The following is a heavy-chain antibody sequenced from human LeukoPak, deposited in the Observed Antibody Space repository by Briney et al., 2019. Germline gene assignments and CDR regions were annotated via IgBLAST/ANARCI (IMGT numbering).Heavy chain of an antibody. Sequence: PSQTLSLTCTVSGGSISSGDYYWSWIRQPPGKGLEWIGYIYYSGSTYYNPSLKSRVTISVDTSKNQFSLKLSSVTAADTAVYYCAREWDCGGDCYSLDYWGQGTLVTVSS. J-gene: IGHJ4*02. V-gene: IGHV4-30-4*08. D-gene: IGHD2-21*01. CDR2: IYYSGST. CDR3: AREWDCGGDCYSLDY. CDR1: GGSISSGDYY.